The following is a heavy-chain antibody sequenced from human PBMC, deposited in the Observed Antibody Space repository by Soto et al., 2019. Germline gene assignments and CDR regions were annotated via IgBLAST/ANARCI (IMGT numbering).Heavy chain of an antibody. CDR3: AKDHGMDV. V-gene: IGHV3-23*01. Sequence: EVQVLESGGGLAQPGGSLRLSCVASGFTFSDYAMAWVRQSPGKGLEWVSSISCSGDSTYYADSVKGRFTISRDNSKNTVFLQMNSLRAEDTAVYYCAKDHGMDVWGQGATVTVSS. CDR2: ISCSGDST. J-gene: IGHJ6*02. CDR1: GFTFSDYA.